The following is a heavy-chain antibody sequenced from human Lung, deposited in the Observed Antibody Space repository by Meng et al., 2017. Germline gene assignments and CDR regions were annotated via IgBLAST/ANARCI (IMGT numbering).Heavy chain of an antibody. J-gene: IGHJ4*02. Sequence: GPGQVKPSGSLYRTCSVSGGSSSSSSWWSWVRQPPGKGLEWIGEIYHSGGTKYNPSLKSRVTISVDKSKNQFSLKLSSVTAADTAVYYCARGLGEAVVPRTMFDYWGQGTLVTVSS. CDR2: IYHSGGT. V-gene: IGHV4-4*02. D-gene: IGHD2-2*01. CDR1: GGSSSSSSW. CDR3: ARGLGEAVVPRTMFDY.